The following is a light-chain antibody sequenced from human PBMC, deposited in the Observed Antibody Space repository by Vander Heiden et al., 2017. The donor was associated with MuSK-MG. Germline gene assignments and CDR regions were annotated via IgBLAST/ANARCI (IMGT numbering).Light chain of an antibody. CDR1: QSISSY. J-gene: IGKJ5*01. V-gene: IGKV1-39*01. Sequence: DIQMTQSPSSLSASVGDRVTITCRASQSISSYLNWYQQKPGKAPKLLIYAASSLQSGVPSRFSGSGSGTDFTLTISRLQPEDFATYYCLQRDSTQITFGQGTRLEIK. CDR2: AAS. CDR3: LQRDSTQIT.